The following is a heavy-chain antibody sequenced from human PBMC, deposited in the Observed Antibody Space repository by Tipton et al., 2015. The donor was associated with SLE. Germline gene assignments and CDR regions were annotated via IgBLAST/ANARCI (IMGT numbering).Heavy chain of an antibody. CDR3: ARVAPTEVFDH. J-gene: IGHJ4*02. CDR1: GESFLGYF. V-gene: IGHV4-34*12. D-gene: IGHD1-1*01. CDR2: IIHSGLT. Sequence: AGLVKPSETLSLTCGVYGESFLGYFWTWIRQPPGKGLEWIGEIIHSGLTNYNPSLKSRVVLSLDTSKNQFSLKLSSVTAADTAVYYCARVAPTEVFDHWGQGALVTVSS.